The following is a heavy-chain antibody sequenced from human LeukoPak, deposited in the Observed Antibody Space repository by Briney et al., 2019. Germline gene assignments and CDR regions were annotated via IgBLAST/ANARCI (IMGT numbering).Heavy chain of an antibody. V-gene: IGHV4-34*01. CDR2: ISHSGIT. J-gene: IGHJ4*02. CDR1: GESFSGYY. D-gene: IGHD1-14*01. CDR3: ARVSITLQFDS. Sequence: PSETLSLTCGVQGESFSGYYWSWIRQPPGKGLEWIGEISHSGITNYNPSLKSRVTISVDTSKNQFSLKLSSVTAADTAAYYCARVSITLQFDSWGQGTLVTVSS.